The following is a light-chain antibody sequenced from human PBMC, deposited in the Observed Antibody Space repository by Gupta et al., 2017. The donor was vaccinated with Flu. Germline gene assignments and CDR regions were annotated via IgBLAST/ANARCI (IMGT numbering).Light chain of an antibody. Sequence: EIVLTQSPGTLSLSPGERATLSCRASQSVSSSYLAWYQQKPGQAPRLLIYGASSRATGIPDRFSGSGSGTDFTLTISRLEPEDFALYYCQQYGSSPYRFGQGTKLEIK. CDR1: QSVSSSY. CDR2: GAS. CDR3: QQYGSSPYR. V-gene: IGKV3-20*01. J-gene: IGKJ2*03.